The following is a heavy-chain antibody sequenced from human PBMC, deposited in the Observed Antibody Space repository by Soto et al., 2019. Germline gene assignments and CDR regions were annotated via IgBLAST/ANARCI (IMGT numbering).Heavy chain of an antibody. CDR2: ISGSGGST. Sequence: PGGSLRLSCAASGFTFSSYAMSWVRQAPGKGLEWVSAISGSGGSTYYADSVKGRFTISRDNSKNTLYLQMNSLRAEDTAVYYCAKDLIPGIVATIRRLYFDYWGQGTLVTVSS. J-gene: IGHJ4*02. CDR3: AKDLIPGIVATIRRLYFDY. CDR1: GFTFSSYA. D-gene: IGHD5-12*01. V-gene: IGHV3-23*01.